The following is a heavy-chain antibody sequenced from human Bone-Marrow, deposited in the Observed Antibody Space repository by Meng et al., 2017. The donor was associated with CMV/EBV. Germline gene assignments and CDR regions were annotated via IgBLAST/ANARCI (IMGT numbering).Heavy chain of an antibody. D-gene: IGHD3-22*01. CDR3: ARIRDQDDSGVYFAFDY. CDR2: IRSGDNTI. CDR1: GFTFSSYS. J-gene: IGHJ4*02. Sequence: GESLKISCGASGFTFSSYSMSWVRQAPGKGLEWISYIRSGDNTIYYADSVKGRFTLSRDNAKNSLSLQMNSLRAEDTAVYYCARIRDQDDSGVYFAFDYWGQGTLVTVSS. V-gene: IGHV3-48*04.